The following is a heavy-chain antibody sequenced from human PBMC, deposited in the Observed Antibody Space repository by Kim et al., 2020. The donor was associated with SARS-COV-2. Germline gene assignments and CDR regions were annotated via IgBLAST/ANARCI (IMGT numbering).Heavy chain of an antibody. D-gene: IGHD3-3*01. CDR3: AKDRSITIFGVVIKRTTSGSIDV. Sequence: GGSLRLSCAASGFTFSSYAMSWVRQAPGKGLEWVSAISGSGGSTYYADSVKGRFTISRDNSKNTLYLQMNSLRAEDTAVYYCAKDRSITIFGVVIKRTTSGSIDVWRQSTTLTVSS. J-gene: IGHJ6*02. CDR2: ISGSGGST. V-gene: IGHV3-23*01. CDR1: GFTFSSYA.